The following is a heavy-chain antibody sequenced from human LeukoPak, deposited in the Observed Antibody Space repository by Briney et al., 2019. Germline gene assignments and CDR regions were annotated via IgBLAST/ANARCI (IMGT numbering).Heavy chain of an antibody. Sequence: GGSLRLSCAASGFTFSSYAMHWVRQAPGKGLEWVAVISYDGSNKYYADSVKGRFTISRDNSKNTLYLQMNSLRAEDTAVYYCAKEGGSGSYCYYYYYMDVWGKGTTVTISS. V-gene: IGHV3-30*04. CDR3: AKEGGSGSYCYYYYYMDV. CDR2: ISYDGSNK. J-gene: IGHJ6*03. CDR1: GFTFSSYA. D-gene: IGHD3-10*01.